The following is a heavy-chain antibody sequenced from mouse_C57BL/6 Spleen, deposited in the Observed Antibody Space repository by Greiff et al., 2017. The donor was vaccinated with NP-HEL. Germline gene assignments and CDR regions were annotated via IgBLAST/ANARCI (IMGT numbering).Heavy chain of an antibody. D-gene: IGHD3-2*02. CDR2: ISDGGSYT. CDR1: GFTFSSYA. V-gene: IGHV5-4*01. CDR3: AREDQDFDV. Sequence: EVKLMESGGGLVKPGGSLKLSCAASGFTFSSYAMSWVRQTPEKRLEWVATISDGGSYTYYPDNVKGRFTISIDNATNNLYLQMSHLKSEDTAMYYCAREDQDFDVWGTGTTVTVSS. J-gene: IGHJ1*03.